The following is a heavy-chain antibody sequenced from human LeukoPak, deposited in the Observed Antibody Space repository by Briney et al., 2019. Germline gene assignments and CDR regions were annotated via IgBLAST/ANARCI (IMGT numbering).Heavy chain of an antibody. Sequence: SETLSLTCAVYGGSFSGYYWSWIRQPPGKGLEWIGEINHSGSTNYNPSLKSRVTMSADTSKNELSLKLSFVTAADTAVYYCARDLQFLCTDIYCSYGVDVWGRGTTVTVSS. D-gene: IGHD2-8*02. CDR1: GGSFSGYY. J-gene: IGHJ6*02. CDR2: INHSGST. V-gene: IGHV4-34*01. CDR3: ARDLQFLCTDIYCSYGVDV.